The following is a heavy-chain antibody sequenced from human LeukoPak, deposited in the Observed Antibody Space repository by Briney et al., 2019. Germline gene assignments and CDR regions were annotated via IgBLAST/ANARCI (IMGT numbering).Heavy chain of an antibody. CDR2: ISSSGSTI. D-gene: IGHD6-19*01. V-gene: IGHV3-48*03. J-gene: IGHJ4*02. CDR1: GFTFSSYE. CDR3: ARALGAGHNY. Sequence: GGSLRLSCAASGFTFSSYEMNWVRQAPGKGLGWVSYISSSGSTIYYADSVKGRFTISRDHAKNSLYLQMNSLRAEDTAVYYCARALGAGHNYWGQGTLVTVSS.